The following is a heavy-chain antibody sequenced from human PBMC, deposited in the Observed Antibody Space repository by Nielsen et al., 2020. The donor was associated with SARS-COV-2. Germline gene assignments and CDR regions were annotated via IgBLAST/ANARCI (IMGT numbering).Heavy chain of an antibody. J-gene: IGHJ4*02. V-gene: IGHV3-23*01. CDR2: ISGSGGST. Sequence: GGSLRLSCAASGFTFSSYAMSWVRQAPGKGLEWVSAISGSGGSTYYADSVKGRFTISRDNAKNSLYLQMNSLRAEDTAVYYCARAVGYGSGSYWETYFDYWGQGTLVTVSS. CDR3: ARAVGYGSGSYWETYFDY. CDR1: GFTFSSYA. D-gene: IGHD3-10*01.